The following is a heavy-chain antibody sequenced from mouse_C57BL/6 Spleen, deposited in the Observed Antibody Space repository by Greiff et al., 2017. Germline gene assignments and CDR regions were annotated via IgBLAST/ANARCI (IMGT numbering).Heavy chain of an antibody. J-gene: IGHJ1*03. CDR2: INPNYGTT. Sequence: EVQLQQSGPELVKPGASVKISCKASGYSFTDYNMNWVKQSNGRSLEWIGVINPNYGTTSYNQKFKGKATLTVDQSSSTAYMQLNSLTSEDSAVYYCARSPLYGSSPHWYFDVWGTGTTVTVSS. V-gene: IGHV1-39*01. CDR3: ARSPLYGSSPHWYFDV. CDR1: GYSFTDYN. D-gene: IGHD1-1*01.